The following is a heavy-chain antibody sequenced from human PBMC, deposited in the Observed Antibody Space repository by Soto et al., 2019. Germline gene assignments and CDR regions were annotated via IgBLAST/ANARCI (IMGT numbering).Heavy chain of an antibody. Sequence: GGSLRLSCAASGFTFSSYSMNWVRQAPGKGLEWVSYISSSSSTIYYADSVKGRFTISRDNAKNSLYLQMNSLRAEDTAVYYCARDGRFGELWSSDYWGQGTLVTVSS. J-gene: IGHJ4*02. CDR2: ISSSSSTI. V-gene: IGHV3-48*01. CDR1: GFTFSSYS. D-gene: IGHD3-10*01. CDR3: ARDGRFGELWSSDY.